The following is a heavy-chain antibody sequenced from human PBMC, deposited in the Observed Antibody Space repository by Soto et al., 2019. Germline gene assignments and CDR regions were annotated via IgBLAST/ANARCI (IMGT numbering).Heavy chain of an antibody. CDR3: ARVAYDSSVGWFDP. Sequence: SETLSLTCTVSGGSISSGGYYWSWIRQHPGKGPEWIGYIYYSGSTYYNPSLKSRVTISVDTSKNQFSLRLSSVTAADTAVYYCARVAYDSSVGWFDPWGQGTLVTVSS. CDR2: IYYSGST. CDR1: GGSISSGGYY. V-gene: IGHV4-31*03. D-gene: IGHD3-22*01. J-gene: IGHJ5*02.